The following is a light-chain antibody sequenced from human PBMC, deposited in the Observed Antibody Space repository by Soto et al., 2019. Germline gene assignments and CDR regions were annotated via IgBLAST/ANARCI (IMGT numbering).Light chain of an antibody. CDR2: WAS. CDR3: QQYYITPQT. CDR1: QSVLYSSKNKNY. Sequence: DIVMTQSPDSLAVSLGERATINCKSSQSVLYSSKNKNYLAWYQQKPGQPPKLLIYWASTRGFGVPDRFSGSGSGTDFTLTISSLQAEDVAIYYCQQYYITPQTFGQGTKVEI. J-gene: IGKJ1*01. V-gene: IGKV4-1*01.